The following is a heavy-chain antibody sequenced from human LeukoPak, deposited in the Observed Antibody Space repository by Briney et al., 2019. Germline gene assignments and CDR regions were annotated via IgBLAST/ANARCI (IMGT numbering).Heavy chain of an antibody. CDR2: IYPGDSDT. CDR1: GYSFTSYW. CDR3: ARRRVSYGGYFDY. J-gene: IGHJ4*02. D-gene: IGHD2/OR15-2a*01. V-gene: IGHV5-51*01. Sequence: GESLKVACKGSGYSFTSYWIGWVRQMPGKGLEWMGIIYPGDSDTRYSPSFQGQVTISADKSISTAYLQWSSLKASDTAMYYCARRRVSYGGYFDYWGQGTLVTVSS.